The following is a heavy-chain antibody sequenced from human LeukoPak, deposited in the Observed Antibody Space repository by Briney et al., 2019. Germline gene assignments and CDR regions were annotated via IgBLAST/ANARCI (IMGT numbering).Heavy chain of an antibody. J-gene: IGHJ4*02. D-gene: IGHD4-11*01. V-gene: IGHV1-69*02. CDR1: GGTFSSYT. CDR2: SFPILVFA. Sequence: SVKGSCEASGGTFSSYTISWVRQGPRQRLEWMGRSFPILVFANYAQKFQGRVTITADKCTSTAYMERSSLRSEDTAVYYCARVDSNYLDYWGQGTLVTVSS. CDR3: ARVDSNYLDY.